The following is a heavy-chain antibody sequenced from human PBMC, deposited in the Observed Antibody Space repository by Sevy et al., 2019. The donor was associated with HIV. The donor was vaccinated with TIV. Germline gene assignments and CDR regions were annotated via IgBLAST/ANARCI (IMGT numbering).Heavy chain of an antibody. CDR3: ARFEDY. CDR2: IRQDGSDK. CDR1: GFTFSSYW. Sequence: GESLKISCVASGFTFSSYWMTWVRQAPGRGLEWVANIRQDGSDKFYVDSVKDRFTISRDNAKNSLYLQMNSLRAEDTAVYYCARFEDYWGQGTLVTVSS. V-gene: IGHV3-7*01. J-gene: IGHJ4*02.